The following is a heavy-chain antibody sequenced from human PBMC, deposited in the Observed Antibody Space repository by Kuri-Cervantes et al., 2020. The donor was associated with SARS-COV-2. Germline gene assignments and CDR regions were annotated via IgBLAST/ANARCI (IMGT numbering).Heavy chain of an antibody. CDR3: AREKGENYYYYYYMDV. CDR1: GGTFGSYG. Sequence: SVKVSCKASGGTFGSYGFSWVRQAPGQGLEWMGRIIPFFGTANYAQKFQDRVTITADKSTSTAYMELSSLRPEDTAVYYCAREKGENYYYYYYMDVWGKGTTVTCSS. V-gene: IGHV1-69*06. CDR2: IIPFFGTA. J-gene: IGHJ6*03.